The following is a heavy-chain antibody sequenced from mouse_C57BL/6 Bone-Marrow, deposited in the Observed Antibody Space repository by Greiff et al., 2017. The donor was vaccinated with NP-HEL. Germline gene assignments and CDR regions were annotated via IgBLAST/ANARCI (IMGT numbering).Heavy chain of an antibody. V-gene: IGHV5-17*01. CDR1: GFTFSDYG. CDR2: ISSGSSTI. J-gene: IGHJ2*01. CDR3: ARRHYGRSFDY. Sequence: EVKLQESGGGLVKPGGSLKLSCAASGFTFSDYGMHWVRQAPEKGLEWVAYISSGSSTIYYADTVKGRFTISRDNAKNTLFLQMTSLRSEDTAVYYCARRHYGRSFDYWGQGTTLTVSA. D-gene: IGHD1-1*01.